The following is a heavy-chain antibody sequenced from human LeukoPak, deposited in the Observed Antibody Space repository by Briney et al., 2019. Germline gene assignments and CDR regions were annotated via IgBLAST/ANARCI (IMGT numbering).Heavy chain of an antibody. V-gene: IGHV4-39*01. D-gene: IGHD2-21*02. CDR2: IFYSGTT. J-gene: IGHJ4*02. CDR3: ARQDCGGDCAWDY. Sequence: PSETLSLTCHVSGGSISSNSYYWGWIRQPPGKGLEWIGTIFYSGTTYYNPSFKSRLIVSVDTSKNQFSLKLGSVTAADTAVYYCARQDCGGDCAWDYWGQGTLVTVSS. CDR1: GGSISSNSYY.